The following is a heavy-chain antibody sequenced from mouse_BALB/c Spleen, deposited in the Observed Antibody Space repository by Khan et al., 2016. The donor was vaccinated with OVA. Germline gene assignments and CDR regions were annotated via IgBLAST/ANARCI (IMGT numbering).Heavy chain of an antibody. J-gene: IGHJ2*01. CDR1: GYSITSGYG. Sequence: VQLKQLGPGLVKPSQSLSLTCTVTGYSITSGYGWNWIRQFPGNKLEWMGYLSYSGSTNYNPSLKSRISITRDTSKNQFFLQLNSVTTEDTATYYCARTARIKYWGQGTTLTVSS. CDR3: ARTARIKY. CDR2: LSYSGST. V-gene: IGHV3-2*02. D-gene: IGHD1-2*01.